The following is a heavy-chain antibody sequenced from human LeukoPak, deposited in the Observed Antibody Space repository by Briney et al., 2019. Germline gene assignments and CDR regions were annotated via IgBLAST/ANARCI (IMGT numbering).Heavy chain of an antibody. J-gene: IGHJ4*02. CDR1: GGSFSNYY. D-gene: IGHD4-17*01. CDR2: INQSGST. Sequence: SETLSLTCAVYGGSFSNYYWNWIRQSPGKGLEWIGEINQSGSTNHNPSLKSRVTISVDKSKNQFDLKVTSVSAADTAVYYCARGPGWTTVTRPFDNWGQGTLVTVSS. CDR3: ARGPGWTTVTRPFDN. V-gene: IGHV4-34*01.